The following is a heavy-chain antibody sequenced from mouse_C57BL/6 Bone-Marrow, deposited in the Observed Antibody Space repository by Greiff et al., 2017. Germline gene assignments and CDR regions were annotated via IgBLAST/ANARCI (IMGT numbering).Heavy chain of an antibody. CDR3: ARRAIWDRSYYFDY. J-gene: IGHJ2*01. D-gene: IGHD2-14*01. V-gene: IGHV1-82*01. CDR2: IYPGDGDT. CDR1: GYAFSSSW. Sequence: QVQLQQSGPELVKPGASVKISCKASGYAFSSSWMNWVKQRPGKGLEWIGRIYPGDGDTTYNGKFKGKATLTADKSSSTAYMQLRSLTSEDSAVYFCARRAIWDRSYYFDYWGQGTTLTVSS.